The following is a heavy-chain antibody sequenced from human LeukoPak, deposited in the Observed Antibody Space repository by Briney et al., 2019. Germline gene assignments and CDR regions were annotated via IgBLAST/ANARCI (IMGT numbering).Heavy chain of an antibody. Sequence: SVKVPCKASGGTFSSYTISWVRQAPGQGLEWMGRIIPILGIANYAQKFQGRVTITADKSTSTAYMELSSLRSEDTAVYYCARDGGIAALYYYYYMDVWGKGTTVTVSS. D-gene: IGHD6-6*01. V-gene: IGHV1-69*04. J-gene: IGHJ6*03. CDR3: ARDGGIAALYYYYYMDV. CDR1: GGTFSSYT. CDR2: IIPILGIA.